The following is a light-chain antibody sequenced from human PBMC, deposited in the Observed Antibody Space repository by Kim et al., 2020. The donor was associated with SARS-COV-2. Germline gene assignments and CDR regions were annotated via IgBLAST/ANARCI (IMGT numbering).Light chain of an antibody. CDR2: GKN. CDR3: NSRDSSGKRWV. Sequence: SSELTQDPPVSVALGQTARITCQGDSLRSYYASWYQQKPGQAPLLVIYGKNNRPSGIPDRFSGSSSVNTASLPITGAQAEDGADYYCNSRDSSGKRWVFGTGTKVTGL. V-gene: IGLV3-19*01. J-gene: IGLJ1*01. CDR1: SLRSYY.